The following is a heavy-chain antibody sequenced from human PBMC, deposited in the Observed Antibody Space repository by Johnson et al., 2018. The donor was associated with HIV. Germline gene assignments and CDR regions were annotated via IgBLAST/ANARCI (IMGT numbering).Heavy chain of an antibody. CDR3: ARNLQASLYDFWSDCNAFDI. Sequence: VQLVESGGGLVKPGGSLRLSCAASGFTFSSYGMHWVRQAPGKGLEWVSAIGTAGDTYYPGSVKGRFTISRENAKNTLYLQMNSLRAEDTAVYYCARNLQASLYDFWSDCNAFDIWGQGTMVTVSS. CDR1: GFTFSSYG. CDR2: IGTAGDT. V-gene: IGHV3-13*01. D-gene: IGHD3-3*01. J-gene: IGHJ3*02.